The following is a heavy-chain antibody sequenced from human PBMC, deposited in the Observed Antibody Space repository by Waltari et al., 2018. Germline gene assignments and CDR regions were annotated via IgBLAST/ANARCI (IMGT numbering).Heavy chain of an antibody. Sequence: QVQLQESGPGLVKPSQTLSLTCTVSGGSISSGSYYWSWIRQPAGKGLEWIGRIYTSGSPHYNPSLKSRVTISVDTSKNQFSLKLSSVTAADTAVYYCASALWFGESDYYGMDVWGQGTTVTVSS. D-gene: IGHD3-10*01. J-gene: IGHJ6*02. CDR3: ASALWFGESDYYGMDV. CDR2: IYTSGSP. CDR1: GGSISSGSYY. V-gene: IGHV4-61*02.